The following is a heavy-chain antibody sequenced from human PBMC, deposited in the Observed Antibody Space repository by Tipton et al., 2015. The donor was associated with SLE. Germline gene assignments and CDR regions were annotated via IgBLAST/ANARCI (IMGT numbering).Heavy chain of an antibody. CDR2: VYYTETA. Sequence: TLSLTCTVSGGSINSYYWSWIRQPPGKGLEWIGYVYYTETASYNPSLKSRVTISVDTSKNQFSLKLSSVTAADTAVYYCGRHKTATRAFDFWGQGTLVTVSS. J-gene: IGHJ3*01. D-gene: IGHD1-1*01. CDR1: GGSINSYY. V-gene: IGHV4-59*08. CDR3: GRHKTATRAFDF.